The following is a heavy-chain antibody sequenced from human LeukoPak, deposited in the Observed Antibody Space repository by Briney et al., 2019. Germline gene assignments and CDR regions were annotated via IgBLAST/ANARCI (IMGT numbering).Heavy chain of an antibody. Sequence: PSETLSLTCAVYGGSFSGYYWSWIRQPPGKGLEWIGEINHSGSTNYNPSLKSRVTTSVDTSKNQFSLKLSSVTAADTAVYYCARSRSVYYFDYWGQGTLVTVSS. CDR1: GGSFSGYY. D-gene: IGHD3-3*01. CDR2: INHSGST. CDR3: ARSRSVYYFDY. V-gene: IGHV4-34*01. J-gene: IGHJ4*02.